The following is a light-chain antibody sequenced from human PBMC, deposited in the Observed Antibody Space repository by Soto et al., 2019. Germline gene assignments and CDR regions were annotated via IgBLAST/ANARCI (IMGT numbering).Light chain of an antibody. Sequence: DIVMTQSPDSLAVSLGXRATINCKSSQSVLYSSNNKNYLAWYQQKVGQPPKLLIYWASTRESGVPDRFSGSGSGTDFTLTISSLQAEDVAVYYCQQYYSAPLTFGGGTKVDIK. CDR2: WAS. V-gene: IGKV4-1*01. CDR3: QQYYSAPLT. J-gene: IGKJ4*01. CDR1: QSVLYSSNNKNY.